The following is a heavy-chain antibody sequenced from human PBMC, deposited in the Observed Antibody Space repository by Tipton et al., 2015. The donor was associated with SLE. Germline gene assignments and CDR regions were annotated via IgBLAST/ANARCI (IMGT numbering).Heavy chain of an antibody. CDR1: GVSFSDYS. CDR2: IDQFGSA. V-gene: IGHV4-59*08. CDR3: ARHGYASWSGYYHHVFDV. Sequence: GLVKPSETLSLTCTVSGVSFSDYSWSWVRQPPGKGLEWIGYIDQFGSANYNPSLQSRVTISVGRSKTQFSLKLRSVSAADSAMYYCARHGYASWSGYYHHVFDVWGQGTMLTVSS. J-gene: IGHJ3*01. D-gene: IGHD3-3*01.